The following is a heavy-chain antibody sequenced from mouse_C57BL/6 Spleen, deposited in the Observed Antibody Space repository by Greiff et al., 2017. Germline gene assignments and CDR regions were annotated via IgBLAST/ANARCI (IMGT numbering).Heavy chain of an antibody. CDR1: GFTFSSYA. CDR2: ISDGGSYT. Sequence: DVMLVESGGGLVKPGGSLKLSCAASGFTFSSYAMSWVRQTPEKRLEWVATISDGGSYTYYPDNVQGRFTISRDNAKNNLYLQMSHLKSEDTAMYYWARDFPTTVVPAFDYWGQGTTLTVSS. CDR3: ARDFPTTVVPAFDY. D-gene: IGHD1-1*01. V-gene: IGHV5-4*01. J-gene: IGHJ2*01.